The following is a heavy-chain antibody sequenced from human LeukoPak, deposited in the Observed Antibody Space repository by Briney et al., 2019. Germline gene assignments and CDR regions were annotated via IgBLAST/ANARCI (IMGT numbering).Heavy chain of an antibody. V-gene: IGHV3-9*01. J-gene: IGHJ6*02. CDR1: GFTFDDYV. CDR3: SKDISAGGLDV. Sequence: GGSLRLSCAASGFTFDDYVMHWVRQAPGKGLEWVAGVFWNGVDKGYADSVKGRFTIFRDNAKNSMYLQMNSLRIEDTALYYCSKDISAGGLDVWGPGTPVTVSS. D-gene: IGHD3-16*02. CDR2: VFWNGVDK.